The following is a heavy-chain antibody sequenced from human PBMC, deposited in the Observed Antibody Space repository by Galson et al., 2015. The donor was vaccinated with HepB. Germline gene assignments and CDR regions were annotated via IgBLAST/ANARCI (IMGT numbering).Heavy chain of an antibody. Sequence: QSGAEVKKPGESLKISCKGSGYSFTSYWIGWVRQMPGKGLEWMGIIYPGDSDTRYSPSFQGQVTISADKSISTAYLQWSSLKASDTAMYYCAISQNYDYVWGSYRYMYWFDPWGQGTLVTVSS. CDR3: AISQNYDYVWGSYRYMYWFDP. V-gene: IGHV5-51*01. D-gene: IGHD3-16*02. J-gene: IGHJ5*02. CDR1: GYSFTSYW. CDR2: IYPGDSDT.